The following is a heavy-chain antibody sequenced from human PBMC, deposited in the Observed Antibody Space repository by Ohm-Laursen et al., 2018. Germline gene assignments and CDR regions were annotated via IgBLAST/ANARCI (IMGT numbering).Heavy chain of an antibody. CDR3: ARVGYHYGMDV. CDR1: GFTFSSYE. Sequence: GSLRLSCAAFGFTFSSYEMNWVRQAPGKGLEWVSYISSSGSTIYYAESVKGRFTISRDNAKNSLCLQMNSLRAEDTAVYYCARVGYHYGMDVWGQGTTVTVSS. V-gene: IGHV3-48*03. J-gene: IGHJ6*02. CDR2: ISSSGSTI.